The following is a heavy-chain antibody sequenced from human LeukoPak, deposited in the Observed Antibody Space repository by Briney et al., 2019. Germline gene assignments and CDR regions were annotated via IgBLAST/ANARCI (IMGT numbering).Heavy chain of an antibody. D-gene: IGHD3-10*01. CDR2: IYYSGST. CDR1: GGSISSYY. CDR3: ARAHGFARGWFDP. Sequence: SVTLSLTCTVSGGSISSYYWSWIRQPPGKGLEWIGYIYYSGSTNYNPSLKSRVTISVDTSKNQFSLKLSSVTAADTAVYCCARAHGFARGWFDPWGQGTLVTVSS. J-gene: IGHJ5*02. V-gene: IGHV4-59*01.